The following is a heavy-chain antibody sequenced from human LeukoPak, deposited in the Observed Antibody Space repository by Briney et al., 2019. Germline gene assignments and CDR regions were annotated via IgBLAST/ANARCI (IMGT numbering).Heavy chain of an antibody. V-gene: IGHV4-4*07. CDR1: GGSISSYY. J-gene: IGHJ4*02. D-gene: IGHD4-17*01. Sequence: SETLSLTCTVSGGSISSYYWSWIRQPAGKGLEWIGRIYTSGTTHYNPSLKSRVTMSIDTSKNQFSLKLSSVTAADTAVYYCARLSTVTTSFDYWGQGTLVTVSS. CDR2: IYTSGTT. CDR3: ARLSTVTTSFDY.